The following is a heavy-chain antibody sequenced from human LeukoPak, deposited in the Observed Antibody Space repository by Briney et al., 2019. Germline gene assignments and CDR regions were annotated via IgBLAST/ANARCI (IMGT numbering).Heavy chain of an antibody. CDR2: INKDGSKK. D-gene: IGHD4-17*01. V-gene: IGHV3-7*03. J-gene: IGHJ4*02. Sequence: GGSLRLSCAASGFTFSDYWMNWVRQAPGKGLEWLANINKDGSKKDYVDSVKGRFTISRDNAKNSLSLQMNSLRAEDTAVYYCAKSRGGTTVTFRPSDYWGQGTLVTVSS. CDR1: GFTFSDYW. CDR3: AKSRGGTTVTFRPSDY.